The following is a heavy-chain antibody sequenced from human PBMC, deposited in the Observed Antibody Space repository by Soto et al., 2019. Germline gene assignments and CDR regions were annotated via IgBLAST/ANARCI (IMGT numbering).Heavy chain of an antibody. CDR3: AKGHRKVTTNFDY. CDR2: ISGSGGST. V-gene: IGHV3-23*01. J-gene: IGHJ4*02. D-gene: IGHD4-17*01. Sequence: GVLRLSCAASGFTFSSYAMSWVRQAPGKGLEWVSAISGSGGSTYYADSVKGRFTISRDNSKNTLYLQMNSLRAEDTAVYYCAKGHRKVTTNFDYWGQGTLVTVSS. CDR1: GFTFSSYA.